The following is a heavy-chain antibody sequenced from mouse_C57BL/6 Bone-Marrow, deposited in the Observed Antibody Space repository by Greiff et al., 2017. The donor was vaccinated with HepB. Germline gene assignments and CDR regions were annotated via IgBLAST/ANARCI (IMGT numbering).Heavy chain of an antibody. CDR1: GFTFSNYW. V-gene: IGHV6-3*01. J-gene: IGHJ2*01. D-gene: IGHD1-2*01. CDR2: IRLKSDNYAT. CDR3: TGLRHYFDY. Sequence: EVKLMESGGGLVQPGGSMKLSCVASGFTFSNYWMNWVRQSPEKGLEWVAQIRLKSDNYATHYAESVKGRFTISRDDSKSSVYLQMNNLRAEDTGIYYCTGLRHYFDYWGQGTTLTVSS.